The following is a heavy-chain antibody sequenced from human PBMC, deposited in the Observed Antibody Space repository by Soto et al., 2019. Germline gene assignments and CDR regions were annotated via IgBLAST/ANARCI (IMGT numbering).Heavy chain of an antibody. J-gene: IGHJ4*02. CDR3: ARVYYDSSGSFRYYFDY. CDR2: INSDGSST. D-gene: IGHD3-22*01. Sequence: GGSLRLSCAASGFTFSSYWMHWVRQAPGKGLVWVSRINSDGSSTSYADSVKGRFTISRDNAKNTLYLQMNSLRAEDTALYYCARVYYDSSGSFRYYFDYWGQGTLVTSPQ. V-gene: IGHV3-74*01. CDR1: GFTFSSYW.